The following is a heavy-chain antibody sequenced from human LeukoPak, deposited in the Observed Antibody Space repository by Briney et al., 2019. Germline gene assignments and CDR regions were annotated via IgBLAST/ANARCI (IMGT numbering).Heavy chain of an antibody. CDR2: ISTNSGST. J-gene: IGHJ4*02. CDR3: AKNTSGTYLDY. V-gene: IGHV3-23*01. CDR1: GFTFSSYA. D-gene: IGHD1-26*01. Sequence: GGSLRLSCAASGFTFSSYAMSWVRQAPGKGLEWVSSISTNSGSTNYADSVKGRFTISRDNSKNMVYLQMNSLRAEDTAVYYCAKNTSGTYLDYWGQVILVTVSS.